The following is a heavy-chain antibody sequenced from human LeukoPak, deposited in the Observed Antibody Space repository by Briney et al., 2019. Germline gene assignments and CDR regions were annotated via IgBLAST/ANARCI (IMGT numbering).Heavy chain of an antibody. V-gene: IGHV5-51*01. D-gene: IGHD3-10*01. CDR3: ARHSDVIGAI. Sequence: GESLKISCKASGYTFTHQWIGWVRQKSGSGLEWMGIIYPRDSDTRYSPSFQGHVTISGDTSNNTAYLEWSRLEASDTGIYYCARHSDVIGAIWGQGTLVTVSS. CDR1: GYTFTHQW. J-gene: IGHJ4*02. CDR2: IYPRDSDT.